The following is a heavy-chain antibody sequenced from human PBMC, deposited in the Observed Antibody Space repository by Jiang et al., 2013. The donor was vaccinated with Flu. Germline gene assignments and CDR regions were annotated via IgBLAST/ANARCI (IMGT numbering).Heavy chain of an antibody. V-gene: IGHV2-70*01. J-gene: IGHJ6*02. CDR2: IDWDDDK. Sequence: PTQTLTLTCTFSGFSLSPTGMCVTWIRQPPGKALEWLALIDWDDDKYYSTSLKTRLTISKDTSKNEVVLTMTNMDPVDTATYYCARMWGLGAVSGHYYGMDVWGQGTTVTVSS. CDR1: GFSLSPTGMC. D-gene: IGHD6-19*01. CDR3: ARMWGLGAVSGHYYGMDV.